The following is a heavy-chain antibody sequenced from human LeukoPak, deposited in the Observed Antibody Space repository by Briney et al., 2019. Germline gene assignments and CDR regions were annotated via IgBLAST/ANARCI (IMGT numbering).Heavy chain of an antibody. V-gene: IGHV4-34*01. J-gene: IGHJ4*02. CDR1: GGFFSGYY. CDR2: INHSGST. CDR3: ARGRTILGY. Sequence: SETLSLTCAVYGGFFSGYYWSWIRQPPGKGLEWIGEINHSGSTNYNPSLKSRVTISVHTSKNQFSMKLSSDTAADTAVYYCARGRTILGYWGQGTLVTVSS.